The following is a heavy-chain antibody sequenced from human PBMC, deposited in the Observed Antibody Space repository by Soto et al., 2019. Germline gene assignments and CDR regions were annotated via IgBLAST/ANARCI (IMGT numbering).Heavy chain of an antibody. CDR3: ARGVENIVVVLDVFGYYGMDV. CDR2: INAGNGNT. CDR1: GYSFTSYA. D-gene: IGHD2-2*01. V-gene: IGHV1-3*01. J-gene: IGHJ6*02. Sequence: GASVKVSCKAAGYSFTSYAIYWVRQAPGQRLEWMGWINAGNGNTKYSQTLQGRVTFTGDTSASTAHMELSSLRSEDTAVYFCARGVENIVVVLDVFGYYGMDVWGQGTTVTVLL.